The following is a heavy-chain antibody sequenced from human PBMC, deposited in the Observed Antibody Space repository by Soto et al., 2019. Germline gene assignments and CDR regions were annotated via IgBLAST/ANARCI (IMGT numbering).Heavy chain of an antibody. V-gene: IGHV1-69*02. Sequence: GASVKVSCKASGDTLNFYTINWVRQAPGLGLEWMGRFNPILSMSNSALRFQGRVTLTADKSTSTAYMVLSSLRSDDTAVYYCATSFGSGYRAFDYWGQGVLVTVSS. CDR1: GDTLNFYT. CDR2: FNPILSMS. CDR3: ATSFGSGYRAFDY. J-gene: IGHJ4*02. D-gene: IGHD3-10*01.